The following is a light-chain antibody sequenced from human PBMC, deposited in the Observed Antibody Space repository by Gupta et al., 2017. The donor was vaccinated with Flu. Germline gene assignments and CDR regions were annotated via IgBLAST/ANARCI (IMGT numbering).Light chain of an antibody. CDR3: QQHDSRPDT. CDR2: GAS. CDR1: KDISNY. V-gene: IGKV1-33*01. Sequence: PSSLSAFVSYRVTITCQANKDISNYLGWYQQKPGKAPKVVIYGASNLEAGVPARFSGSGSGTSFTFNINSLQAEDSATYYCQQHDSRPDTFGGGTKVEIK. J-gene: IGKJ4*01.